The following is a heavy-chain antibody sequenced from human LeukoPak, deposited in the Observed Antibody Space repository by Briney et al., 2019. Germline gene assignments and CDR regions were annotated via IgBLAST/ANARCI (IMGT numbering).Heavy chain of an antibody. CDR3: ARGNGYSYGYDAFDI. D-gene: IGHD5-18*01. V-gene: IGHV4-59*01. CDR1: GGSINSYY. CDR2: IYYSGST. J-gene: IGHJ3*02. Sequence: PSETLSLTCTVSGGSINSYYWSWIRQPPGKGLEWIGYIYYSGSTNYNPSLKSRVTMSADTSQTQFSLRLTSVTTADTAVYYCARGNGYSYGYDAFDIWGQGAMVTVSS.